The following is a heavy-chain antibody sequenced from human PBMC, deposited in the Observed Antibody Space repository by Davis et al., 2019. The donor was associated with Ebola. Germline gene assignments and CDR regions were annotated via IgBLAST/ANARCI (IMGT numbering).Heavy chain of an antibody. V-gene: IGHV4-59*01. CDR3: ARCVVTGTGWFDP. Sequence: PSETLSLTCSVSGASIISYYWSWIRQPPGKGLEWIGHIYYSGSTKYNASLKNRVTISLDTSESQFTLKLSTVTAADTAVYYCARCVVTGTGWFDPWGQGTLVTVSS. CDR2: IYYSGST. CDR1: GASIISYY. D-gene: IGHD4-23*01. J-gene: IGHJ5*02.